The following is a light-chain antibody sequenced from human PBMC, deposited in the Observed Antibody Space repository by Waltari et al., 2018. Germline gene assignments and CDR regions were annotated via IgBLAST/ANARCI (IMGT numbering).Light chain of an antibody. CDR2: KVN. CDR3: SSYTRRSYWV. J-gene: IGLJ3*02. CDR1: SSDVVFYDL. Sequence: QSALTQPASVSGSPGQSTTFSCTGTSSDVVFYDLVSWFQQHQGKAPKSLIYKVNNRPSGVSNRFSGSKSANTASLTISGLQAEDEADYYCSSYTRRSYWVFGGGTQLTVL. V-gene: IGLV2-14*01.